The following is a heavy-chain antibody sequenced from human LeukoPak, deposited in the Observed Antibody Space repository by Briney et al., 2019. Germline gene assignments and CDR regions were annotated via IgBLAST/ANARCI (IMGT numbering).Heavy chain of an antibody. CDR1: GGTFSSYA. Sequence: ASVKVSCKASGGTFSSYAISWVRQAPGQGLEWMGGIIPIFGTANYAQKFQGRVTITADESTSTAYMELSSLRSEDTAVYYCVRIRERGYSYGFDYWGQGTLVTVSS. CDR2: IIPIFGTA. V-gene: IGHV1-69*13. D-gene: IGHD5-18*01. J-gene: IGHJ4*02. CDR3: VRIRERGYSYGFDY.